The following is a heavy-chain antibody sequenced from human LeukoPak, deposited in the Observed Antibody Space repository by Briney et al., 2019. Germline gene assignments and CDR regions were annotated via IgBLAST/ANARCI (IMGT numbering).Heavy chain of an antibody. D-gene: IGHD5-12*01. CDR3: ASFRGYSGYDFFYFDY. Sequence: PSETLSLTCAVSGYSISSGYYWGWIRQPPGKGLEWIGSIYHSGSTYYNPSLKSRVTISVDTSKNQFSLKLSSVTAADTAVYYCASFRGYSGYDFFYFDYWGQGTLVTVSS. J-gene: IGHJ4*02. CDR2: IYHSGST. V-gene: IGHV4-38-2*01. CDR1: GYSISSGYY.